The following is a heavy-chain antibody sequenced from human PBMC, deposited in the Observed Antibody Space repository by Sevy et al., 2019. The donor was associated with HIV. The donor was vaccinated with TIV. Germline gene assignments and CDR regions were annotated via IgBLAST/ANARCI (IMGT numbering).Heavy chain of an antibody. V-gene: IGHV4-30-4*01. D-gene: IGHD3-22*01. CDR1: GGSISSGDYY. J-gene: IGHJ4*02. Sequence: SETLSLTCTVSGGSISSGDYYWSWIRQPPGKGLEWIGYIFYSGSTYFNPSLKSRVTISLDTSNSQFSLRLSSVTAADTAVFYCARQRVSSGYFYFDSWGQGTLVTVSS. CDR2: IFYSGST. CDR3: ARQRVSSGYFYFDS.